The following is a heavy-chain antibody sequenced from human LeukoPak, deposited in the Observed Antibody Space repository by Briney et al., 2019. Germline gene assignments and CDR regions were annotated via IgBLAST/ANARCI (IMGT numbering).Heavy chain of an antibody. V-gene: IGHV5-51*01. D-gene: IGHD2-2*01. CDR2: IYPGDSDT. J-gene: IGHJ5*02. CDR1: GYSFSSYW. Sequence: GESLKISCKGSGYSFSSYWIGWVRQMPGKGLEWMGIIYPGDSDTRYSPSFQGQVTMSADKSISTAYLQWSSLKASDTAMYYCARHKRRRDIVVVLPVAISHWFDPWGQGTLVTVSS. CDR3: ARHKRRRDIVVVLPVAISHWFDP.